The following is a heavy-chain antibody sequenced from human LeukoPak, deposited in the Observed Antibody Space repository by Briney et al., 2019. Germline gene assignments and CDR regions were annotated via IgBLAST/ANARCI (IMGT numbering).Heavy chain of an antibody. Sequence: PSETLSLTCAVSGHSISSDYYWGWIRQPPGKGLEWIGCIYHSGSTYYNPSLKSRVTISVDTSKNQFSLKLSSVTAADTAVYYCASSRGYSYGEVDYWGQGTLVTVSS. D-gene: IGHD5-18*01. CDR2: IYHSGST. J-gene: IGHJ4*02. CDR3: ASSRGYSYGEVDY. CDR1: GHSISSDYY. V-gene: IGHV4-38-2*01.